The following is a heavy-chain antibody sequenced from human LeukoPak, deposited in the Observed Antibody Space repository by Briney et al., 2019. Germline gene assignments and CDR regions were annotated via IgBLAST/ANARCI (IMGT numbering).Heavy chain of an antibody. CDR1: VYTFSIYY. Sequence: ASVKVSCKASVYTFSIYYIQWVRQAPGQGLEWVGIINPSGGSTTYAQKFQGGVTMTRDTSTSTVYMEISSLRSEDTAVYYCATGDSGWPPRGVYWGQGTLVTVSS. J-gene: IGHJ4*02. D-gene: IGHD6-19*01. CDR2: INPSGGST. CDR3: ATGDSGWPPRGVY. V-gene: IGHV1-46*01.